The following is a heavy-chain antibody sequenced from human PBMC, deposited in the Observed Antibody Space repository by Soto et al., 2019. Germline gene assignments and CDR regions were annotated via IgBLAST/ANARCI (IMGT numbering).Heavy chain of an antibody. CDR2: IIPILGIA. V-gene: IGHV1-69*02. J-gene: IGHJ6*02. D-gene: IGHD6-13*01. CDR1: GGTFSSYT. Sequence: QVQLVQSGAEVKKPGSSVKVSCKASGGTFSSYTISWVRQAPGQGLEWMGRIIPILGIANYAQKFQGRVTITAEKSTSTAYMELSSLRSEDTAVYYCARYGSSHYYGMDVWGQGTTVTVSS. CDR3: ARYGSSHYYGMDV.